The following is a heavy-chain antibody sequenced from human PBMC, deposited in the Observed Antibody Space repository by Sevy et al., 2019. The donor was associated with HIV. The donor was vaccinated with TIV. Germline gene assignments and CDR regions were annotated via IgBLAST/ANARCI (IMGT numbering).Heavy chain of an antibody. Sequence: ASLKVSCKASGYTFTSYRVSWVRQAPGQGPEWMGWISAHNGDTHYAQKFQGRVTMTTDTPTSTAYMDLRSLRSDDTAVYYCARAYCSGGSCYSLAYWGQGTLVTVSS. J-gene: IGHJ4*02. V-gene: IGHV1-18*01. CDR2: ISAHNGDT. CDR1: GYTFTSYR. D-gene: IGHD2-15*01. CDR3: ARAYCSGGSCYSLAY.